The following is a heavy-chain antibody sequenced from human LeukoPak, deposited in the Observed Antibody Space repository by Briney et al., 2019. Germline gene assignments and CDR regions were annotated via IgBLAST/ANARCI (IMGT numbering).Heavy chain of an antibody. CDR2: IYSDGST. CDR1: GFSVSTNY. Sequence: GGSLRLSCAASGFSVSTNYISWVRQAPGKGLEWVSVIYSDGSTKYADSVKARFTISRDNSKNTVYLQMNSLRAEDTAVYYCARATLDNWGQGTLVTVSS. J-gene: IGHJ4*02. CDR3: ARATLDN. V-gene: IGHV3-53*01.